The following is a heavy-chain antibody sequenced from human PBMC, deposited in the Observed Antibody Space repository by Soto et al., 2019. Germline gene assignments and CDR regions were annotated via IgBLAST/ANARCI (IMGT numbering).Heavy chain of an antibody. J-gene: IGHJ1*01. CDR3: ARGGSSSWLRIFHH. V-gene: IGHV4-4*02. CDR1: GTSISSSNW. Sequence: PSETLSLTCAVSGTSISSSNWWSWVRQPPGKGLEWIGEIYHSGSTNYNPSFKSRVSISVDKSKNQFFLRLSSVTAADTAVYYCARGGSSSWLRIFHHWGQGTLVTVSS. D-gene: IGHD6-13*01. CDR2: IYHSGST.